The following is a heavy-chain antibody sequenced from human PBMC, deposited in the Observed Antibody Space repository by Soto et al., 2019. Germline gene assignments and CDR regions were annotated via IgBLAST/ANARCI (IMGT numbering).Heavy chain of an antibody. CDR3: AKDLGELLFDYFDY. Sequence: GRPLRLSCTAAGVTFSSYARNWISKTPGKGLEWVSTISGSTGNTYYADSVKGRFTISRDNSKNTLYLQMNSLRAEDTAVYYCAKDLGELLFDYFDYWGQGTLVTVSS. CDR1: GVTFSSYA. D-gene: IGHD3-10*01. J-gene: IGHJ4*02. V-gene: IGHV3-23*01. CDR2: ISGSTGNT.